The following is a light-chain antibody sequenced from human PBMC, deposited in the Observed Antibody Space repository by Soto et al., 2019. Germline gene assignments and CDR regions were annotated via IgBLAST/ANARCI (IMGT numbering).Light chain of an antibody. V-gene: IGKV1-39*01. CDR1: QSITTF. CDR2: GKS. CDR3: QQSYDTPIT. Sequence: DIQMTQSPPSLAASVGDRVTITCRASQSITTFINWYQHKPGRAPKVLIYGKSNLLSGVPPRFSGSGSGTDFTLTITDLQPDDFGTYYCQQSYDTPITFGQGTRLEIK. J-gene: IGKJ5*01.